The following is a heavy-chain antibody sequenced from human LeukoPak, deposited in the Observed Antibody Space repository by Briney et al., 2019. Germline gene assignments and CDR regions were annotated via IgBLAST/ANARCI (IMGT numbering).Heavy chain of an antibody. J-gene: IGHJ3*02. D-gene: IGHD3-22*01. CDR1: GRTFTSYT. Sequence: SVKVSCKASGRTFTSYTISWVRQAPGQGLEWMGRIIPILGIANYAQKFQGRVTITADKSTSTAYMELSSLRSEDTAVYYCARGGYYDSSGYLDAFDIWGQGTMVTVSS. V-gene: IGHV1-69*02. CDR2: IIPILGIA. CDR3: ARGGYYDSSGYLDAFDI.